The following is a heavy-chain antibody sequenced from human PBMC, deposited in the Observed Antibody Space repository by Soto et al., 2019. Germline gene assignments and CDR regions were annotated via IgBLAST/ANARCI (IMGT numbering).Heavy chain of an antibody. CDR2: ISGGGVPV. CDR1: GFTFSGYS. J-gene: IGHJ4*02. CDR3: ARGRANYYFDL. Sequence: GSLRLSCKASGFTFSGYSMDWVRQAPGKGLEWIAYISGGGVPVYYADSVKGRFTISRDNAKNSLYLQLNHLRDEDTAIYYCARGRANYYFDLWGQGDLVTVSS. V-gene: IGHV3-48*02.